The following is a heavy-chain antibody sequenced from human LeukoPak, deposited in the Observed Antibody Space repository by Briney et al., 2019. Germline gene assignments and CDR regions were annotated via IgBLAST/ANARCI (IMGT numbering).Heavy chain of an antibody. CDR1: GYSFTSYW. V-gene: IGHV5-51*01. Sequence: GESLKISCKGSGYSFTSYWIGWVRQMPGKGLEWMGIIYPGDSDTRYSPSFQGQVTISADKSISTAYLQWSSLKASDTAMYYCARFHGSGSYYNRWSPHYYYYYMDVWGKGTTVTVSS. CDR2: IYPGDSDT. CDR3: ARFHGSGSYYNRWSPHYYYYYMDV. J-gene: IGHJ6*03. D-gene: IGHD3-10*01.